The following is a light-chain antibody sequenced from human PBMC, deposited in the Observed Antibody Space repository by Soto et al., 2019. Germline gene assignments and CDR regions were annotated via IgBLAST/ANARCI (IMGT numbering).Light chain of an antibody. V-gene: IGKV1-39*01. CDR1: RNVNNF. CDR3: QQSFSFPPT. CDR2: GAS. Sequence: DIQITQSPTSLSSFLSDTVTITCRASRNVNNFLNWYQQKPGKAPDLLIYGASRLQIGVPSRFTGSGSETYFTLTISSLQPEDFATYFCQQSFSFPPTFGQGTRLEIK. J-gene: IGKJ5*01.